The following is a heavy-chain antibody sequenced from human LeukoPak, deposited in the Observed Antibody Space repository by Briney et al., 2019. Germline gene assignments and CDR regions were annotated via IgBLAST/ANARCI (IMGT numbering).Heavy chain of an antibody. Sequence: ASVKVSCKASGYTFTSYGISWVRQAPGQGLEWMGWISAYNGNTNYAQKLQGRVTMNTDTSTSTAYMELRSLRSDDTAVYYCARVESRTLAVAGLDYWGQGTLVTVSS. CDR1: GYTFTSYG. CDR3: ARVESRTLAVAGLDY. V-gene: IGHV1-18*01. CDR2: ISAYNGNT. D-gene: IGHD6-19*01. J-gene: IGHJ4*02.